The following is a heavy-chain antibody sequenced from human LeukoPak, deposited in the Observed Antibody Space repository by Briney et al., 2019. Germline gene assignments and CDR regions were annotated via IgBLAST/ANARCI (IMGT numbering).Heavy chain of an antibody. CDR3: ARDPLDSHYYYYYGMDV. D-gene: IGHD2-2*03. CDR1: GFTLSNAW. V-gene: IGHV3-33*08. CDR2: IWYDGSNK. Sequence: PGGSLRLSCTASGFTLSNAWMNWVRQAPGKGLEWVAVIWYDGSNKYYADSVKGRFTISRDNSKNTLYLQMNTLRAEDTAVYYCARDPLDSHYYYYYGMDVWGQGTTVTVSS. J-gene: IGHJ6*02.